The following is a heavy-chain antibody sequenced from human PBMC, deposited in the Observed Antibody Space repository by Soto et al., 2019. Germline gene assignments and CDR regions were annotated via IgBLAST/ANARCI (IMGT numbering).Heavy chain of an antibody. CDR3: ARVTGHYYYGMDV. J-gene: IGHJ6*02. D-gene: IGHD3-10*01. CDR1: GGSISSSNW. Sequence: QVQLQESGPGLVKPSGTLSLTCAVSGGSISSSNWWSWVRQPPGKGLEWIGEIYNSGSTNYNPSLNSRVTISVDKSKNQSSLKLSSVTAADTAVYYCARVTGHYYYGMDVWGQWTTVTVSS. V-gene: IGHV4-4*02. CDR2: IYNSGST.